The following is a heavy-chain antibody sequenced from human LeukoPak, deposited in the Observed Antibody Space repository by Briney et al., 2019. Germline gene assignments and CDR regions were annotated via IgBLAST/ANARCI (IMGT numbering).Heavy chain of an antibody. CDR2: IKSNTDGGTT. Sequence: GGSLRLSCAASGFTFSNAWMTWVRQAPGKGLEWVGHIKSNTDGGTTDYAAPVKGRFTFSRDDSKNTVYLQMNSLKTEDTAVYSCAPPPVFYDFSPFDYGGQGPLVTVS. D-gene: IGHD3/OR15-3a*01. V-gene: IGHV3-15*01. J-gene: IGHJ4*02. CDR1: GFTFSNAW. CDR3: APPPVFYDFSPFDY.